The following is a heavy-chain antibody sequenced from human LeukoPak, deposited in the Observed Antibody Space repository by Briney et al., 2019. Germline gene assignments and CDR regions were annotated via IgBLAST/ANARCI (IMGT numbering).Heavy chain of an antibody. Sequence: PGGSLRLSCEASGFTFSSYGMTWVRHGPGKWLELVSGISGSGGSTYYADSVKGRFTISRDNSKNTLYLQMNSLRAEDTAVYYCAKDRGPYSGYDSFFDFWGQGTLVTVSS. CDR1: GFTFSSYG. CDR2: ISGSGGST. D-gene: IGHD5-12*01. V-gene: IGHV3-23*01. CDR3: AKDRGPYSGYDSFFDF. J-gene: IGHJ4*02.